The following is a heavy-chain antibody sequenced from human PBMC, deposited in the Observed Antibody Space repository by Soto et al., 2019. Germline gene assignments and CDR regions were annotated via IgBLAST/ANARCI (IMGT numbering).Heavy chain of an antibody. J-gene: IGHJ4*02. V-gene: IGHV4-34*01. CDR2: INHSGST. Sequence: SETLSLTCAVYGGSFSGYYWTWIRQPPGTGLEWIGEINHSGSTNYNPSLKSRVTISVDTSKNQFSLKLTSVTAADTAVYYCAREKITGLFDYWGQGPRVTVPS. CDR1: GGSFSGYY. D-gene: IGHD2-8*02. CDR3: AREKITGLFDY.